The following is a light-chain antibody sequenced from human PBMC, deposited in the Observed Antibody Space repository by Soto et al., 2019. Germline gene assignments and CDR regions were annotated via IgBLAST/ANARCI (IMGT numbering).Light chain of an antibody. CDR2: DVN. J-gene: IGLJ3*02. V-gene: IGLV2-14*03. CDR3: ISYTSSKTWV. Sequence: QSALTQPASVSGSPGQSITISCTGTSSDVGGYNYVSWYQQYPGKAPKLTIYDVNNRPSGVSNRFSGSKSGNTASLTISGLQAEDEADYYCISYTSSKTWVFGGGTKLTGL. CDR1: SSDVGGYNY.